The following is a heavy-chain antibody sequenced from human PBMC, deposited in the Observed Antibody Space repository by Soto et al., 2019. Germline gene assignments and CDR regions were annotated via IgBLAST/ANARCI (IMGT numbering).Heavy chain of an antibody. CDR1: VYNFTGYY. CDR2: INPNKGDT. CDR3: ARVKIYYDSSGPLDY. D-gene: IGHD3-22*01. J-gene: IGHJ4*02. Sequence: QLQLVQSGAEVKKPGASVKVSCKASVYNFTGYYIHWVRQAPGQGLEWMGWINPNKGDTKYAQKFQGRVTMNRDTYISTAYLELSRLRSDDTAAYPCARVKIYYDSSGPLDYCGQGTLVTVSS. V-gene: IGHV1-2*02.